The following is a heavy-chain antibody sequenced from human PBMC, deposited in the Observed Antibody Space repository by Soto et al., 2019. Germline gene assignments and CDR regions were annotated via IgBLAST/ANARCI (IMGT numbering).Heavy chain of an antibody. J-gene: IGHJ4*02. D-gene: IGHD1-1*01. CDR2: INPVDSDT. CDR1: GYSFTNYW. CDR3: ARAWNVDY. Sequence: GESLKISCKASGYSFTNYWIGWVRQMPGKGLEWMGIINPVDSDTRYSPSFQGQVTISVDRSISTAYLQWSSLQASDTAIYYCARAWNVDYSGQGTLVTVSS. V-gene: IGHV5-51*01.